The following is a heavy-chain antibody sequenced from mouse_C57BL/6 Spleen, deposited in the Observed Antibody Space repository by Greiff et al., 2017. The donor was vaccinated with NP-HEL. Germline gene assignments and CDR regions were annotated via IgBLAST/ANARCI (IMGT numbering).Heavy chain of an antibody. D-gene: IGHD2-3*01. V-gene: IGHV1-9*01. CDR1: GYTFTGYW. J-gene: IGHJ4*01. CDR3: ARYGSYDGYYEKSYYAMDY. Sequence: VQLQQSGAELMKPGASVKLSCKATGYTFTGYWIEWVKQRPGHGLEWIGEILPGSGSTNYNEKFKGKATFTADTSSNTAYMQLSSLTTEDSAIYYCARYGSYDGYYEKSYYAMDYWGQGTSVTVSS. CDR2: ILPGSGST.